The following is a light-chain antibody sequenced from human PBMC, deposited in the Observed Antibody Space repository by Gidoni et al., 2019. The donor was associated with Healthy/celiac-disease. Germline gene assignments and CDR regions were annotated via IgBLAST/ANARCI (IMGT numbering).Light chain of an antibody. J-gene: IGKJ4*01. CDR1: QSVSSY. CDR3: QQRSNWLT. V-gene: IGKV3-11*01. Sequence: QRERATLSCRASQSVSSYLAWYQQKPGQAPRLLIYDASNRATGIPARFSGSGSGTDFTLTISSLEPEDFAVYYCQQRSNWLTFGGGTKVEIK. CDR2: DAS.